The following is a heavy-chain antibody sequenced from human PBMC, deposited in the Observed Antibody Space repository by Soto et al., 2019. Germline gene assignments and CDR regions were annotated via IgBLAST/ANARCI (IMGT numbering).Heavy chain of an antibody. CDR3: AKKLPGSVMCCPDY. J-gene: IGHJ4*02. CDR2: TASDGSIK. CDR1: GFAFSTYG. V-gene: IGHV3-30*18. D-gene: IGHD4-4*01. Sequence: QVQLVESGGGVVQPGRSLRLSCAASGFAFSTYGMHWVRQAPGKGLEWVAATASDGSIKTYADSAKGRFTVSRDNSKNTLYLQMDSLRTEDTAVYYCAKKLPGSVMCCPDYWGQGTLVTVSS.